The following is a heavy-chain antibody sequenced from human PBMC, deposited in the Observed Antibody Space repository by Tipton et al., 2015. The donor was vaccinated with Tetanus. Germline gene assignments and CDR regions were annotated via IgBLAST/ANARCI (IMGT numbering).Heavy chain of an antibody. CDR3: ARNVYTVTNDAFDI. CDR2: IYYSGST. Sequence: TLSLTCTVSGDSVSTGNFYWSWIRQPPGKGLESIGYIYYSGSTYYNPSLKSRVTISVDTSKNQFSLRLSSVTAADTAVYYCARNVYTVTNDAFDIWGHGTLVNVSS. J-gene: IGHJ3*02. D-gene: IGHD4-11*01. V-gene: IGHV4-30-4*01. CDR1: GDSVSTGNFY.